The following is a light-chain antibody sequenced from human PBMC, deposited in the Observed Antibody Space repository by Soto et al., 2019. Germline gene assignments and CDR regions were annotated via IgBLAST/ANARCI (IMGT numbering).Light chain of an antibody. V-gene: IGKV3-20*01. J-gene: IGKJ4*01. CDR2: CAS. CDR3: QQYGSSPF. CDR1: QSVSSTY. Sequence: EIVLTQSPGTLSLSPGERATLSCRASQSVSSTYLAWYQQKPGQAPRLLNYCASSRATGIPDRFSGSGSGTDLNLTISRLEPEDFAVYYCQQYGSSPFFGGGTKVEIK.